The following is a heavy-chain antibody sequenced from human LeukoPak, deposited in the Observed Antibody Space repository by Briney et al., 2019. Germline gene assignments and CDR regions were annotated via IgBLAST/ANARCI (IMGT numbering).Heavy chain of an antibody. D-gene: IGHD3-10*01. CDR2: ISTDNGNT. CDR3: ARSVLGFGDY. CDR1: GCIFTSYG. Sequence: ASVKVSCKASGCIFTSYGISWVRQAPGQGLEWMGWISTDNGNTNYPQKLQGRVTMTTDTSTSTAYMELRSLRSDDTAVYYCARSVLGFGDYWGQGTLVTVSS. V-gene: IGHV1-18*01. J-gene: IGHJ4*02.